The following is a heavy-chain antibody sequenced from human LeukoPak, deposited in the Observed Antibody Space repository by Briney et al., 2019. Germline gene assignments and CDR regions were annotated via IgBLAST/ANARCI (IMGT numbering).Heavy chain of an antibody. CDR3: ACNYYGSGSYYRRGHY. CDR2: ISSSSSTI. D-gene: IGHD3-10*01. J-gene: IGHJ4*02. V-gene: IGHV3-48*01. Sequence: QSGGSLRLSCAASGFTFSSYSMNWVRQAPGKGLEWVSYISSSSSTIYYADSVKGRFTISRDNSKNTLYLQMNSLRAEDTAVYYCACNYYGSGSYYRRGHYWGQGTLVTVSS. CDR1: GFTFSSYS.